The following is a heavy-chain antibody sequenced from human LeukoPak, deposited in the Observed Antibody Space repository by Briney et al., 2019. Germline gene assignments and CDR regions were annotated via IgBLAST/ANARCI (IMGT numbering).Heavy chain of an antibody. Sequence: GGSLRLSCAASGFTLSNSAMSWVRQAPGKGLEWVSLIIASSGSTFYADSVKGRFTISRDNSKNTLYLQMNSLRAEDAAVYYCAKGAYDYIEMGYFDYWGQGTLVTVSS. CDR1: GFTLSNSA. D-gene: IGHD5-12*01. V-gene: IGHV3-23*01. J-gene: IGHJ4*02. CDR3: AKGAYDYIEMGYFDY. CDR2: IIASSGST.